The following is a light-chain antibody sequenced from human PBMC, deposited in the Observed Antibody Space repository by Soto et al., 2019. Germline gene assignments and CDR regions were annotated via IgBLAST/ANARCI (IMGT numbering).Light chain of an antibody. J-gene: IGKJ1*01. CDR2: GAS. Sequence: VVTQSPATLSVFPGETATLSCRASQSVSSDLAWYQQRPGQAPRLLIYGASTRATGTPARFRGSGSGTEFRLTISSLQSEDFATYYCQQHNTWHPKMAFGPGTKVDIK. CDR1: QSVSSD. CDR3: QQHNTWHPKMA. V-gene: IGKV3-15*01.